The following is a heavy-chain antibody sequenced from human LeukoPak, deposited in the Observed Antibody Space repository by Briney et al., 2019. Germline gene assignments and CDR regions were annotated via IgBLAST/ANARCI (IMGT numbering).Heavy chain of an antibody. CDR2: IYYSGST. CDR1: GGSISSYY. D-gene: IGHD3-3*01. J-gene: IGHJ4*02. V-gene: IGHV4-59*01. Sequence: KPSETLSLTCTVSGGSISSYYWSWIRQPPGKGLEWIGYIYYSGSTNYNPSLKSRVTISVDTSKNQFSLKLSSVTAADTAVYYCARRSTIFRSGIDYFDYWGQGTLVTVSS. CDR3: ARRSTIFRSGIDYFDY.